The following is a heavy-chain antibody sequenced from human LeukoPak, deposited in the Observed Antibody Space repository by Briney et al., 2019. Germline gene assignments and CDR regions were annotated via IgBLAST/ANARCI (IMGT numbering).Heavy chain of an antibody. CDR2: TYYRSKWYN. Sequence: SQTLSLTCAISGDSVSSNSAAWNWIRRSPSRGLEWLGMTYYRSKWYNDYAVSVKSRITINPDTSKNQFSLQLNSVTPEDTAVYYCARGVLLVRGVFFDYYYYYMDVWGKGTTVTVSS. CDR3: ARGVLLVRGVFFDYYYYYMDV. CDR1: GDSVSSNSAA. J-gene: IGHJ6*03. D-gene: IGHD3-10*01. V-gene: IGHV6-1*01.